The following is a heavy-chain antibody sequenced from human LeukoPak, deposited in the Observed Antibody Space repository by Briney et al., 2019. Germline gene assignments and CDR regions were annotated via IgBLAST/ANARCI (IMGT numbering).Heavy chain of an antibody. CDR2: IKSKTDGGTT. D-gene: IGHD5-18*01. CDR1: GFTFRNAS. J-gene: IGHJ4*02. V-gene: IGHV3-15*01. Sequence: GGSLRLSCAASGFTFRNASMSWVRQAPGKGLEWVCRIKSKTDGGTTDYAAPVKGRFTISRDDSKTTLYLQMNSLTTEDTAVYFCAHRDTTMVRVDYWGQGTLVTVSS. CDR3: AHRDTTMVRVDY.